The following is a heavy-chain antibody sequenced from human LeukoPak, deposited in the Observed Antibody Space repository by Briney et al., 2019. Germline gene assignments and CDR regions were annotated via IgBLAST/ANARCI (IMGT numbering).Heavy chain of an antibody. Sequence: GGSLRLSCVVSGFTFKNCAMSWVRQAPGKGLEWVSTISDSGGSTYYADSVKGRFTISRDNSKNTLYLQVNSLRADDTAVYYCAKVIGLVDPFDYWGQGTLVTVSS. V-gene: IGHV3-23*01. CDR1: GFTFKNCA. CDR3: AKVIGLVDPFDY. CDR2: ISDSGGST. J-gene: IGHJ4*02. D-gene: IGHD2-15*01.